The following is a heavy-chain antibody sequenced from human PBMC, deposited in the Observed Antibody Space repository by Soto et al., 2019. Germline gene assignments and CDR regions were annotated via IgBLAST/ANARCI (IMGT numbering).Heavy chain of an antibody. CDR3: ARRAGYYVSSNYYPQWGQGIWSPSPQVSPHSNYYPQ. CDR1: GGSISSTNYY. V-gene: IGHV4-39*01. Sequence: SETLSLTCTVSGGSISSTNYYWGWIRQPPGKGLEWLGNVYYTASTYYNPSLKSRVTISVDTSKNQISLKLTSVTAADTAVYYCARRAGYYVSSNYYPQWGQGIWSPSPQVSPHSNYYPQWGQGTLVTVSS. J-gene: IGHJ4*02. D-gene: IGHD3-22*01. CDR2: VYYTAST.